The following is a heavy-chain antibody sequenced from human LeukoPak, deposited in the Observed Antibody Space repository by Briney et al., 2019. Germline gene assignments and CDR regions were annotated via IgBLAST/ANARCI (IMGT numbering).Heavy chain of an antibody. D-gene: IGHD2-15*01. CDR2: ISAYTGNT. CDR1: GGTFNSYA. J-gene: IGHJ4*02. Sequence: ASVKVSCKASGGTFNSYAISWVRQAPGQGLEWMGWISAYTGNTNYAQKLQGRVTVTTDTSTSTAYMELRSLRSDDTAMYYCARTWWYGDERPIYYFDYWGQGTLVTVSS. V-gene: IGHV1-18*01. CDR3: ARTWWYGDERPIYYFDY.